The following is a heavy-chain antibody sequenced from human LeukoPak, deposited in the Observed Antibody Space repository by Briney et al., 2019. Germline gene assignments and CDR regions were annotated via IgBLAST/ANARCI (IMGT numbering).Heavy chain of an antibody. Sequence: GGSLRLSCAASGFTFSTYAMSWVRQAPGKGLEWVSSISSSSSYIYYADSVKGRFTISRDNAKNSLYLQMNSLRAEDTAVYYCARVPHKGIAVAGYYFDYWGQGTLVTVSS. CDR1: GFTFSTYA. D-gene: IGHD6-19*01. J-gene: IGHJ4*02. V-gene: IGHV3-21*01. CDR2: ISSSSSYI. CDR3: ARVPHKGIAVAGYYFDY.